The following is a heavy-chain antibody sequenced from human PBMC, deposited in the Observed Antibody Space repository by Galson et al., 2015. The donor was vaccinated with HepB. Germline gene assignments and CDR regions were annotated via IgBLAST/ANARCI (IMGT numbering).Heavy chain of an antibody. CDR1: GFTFSSYA. CDR2: ISGSGGST. Sequence: SLRLSCAASGFTFSSYAMSWVRQAPGKGLEWVSAISGSGGSTYYADSVKGRFTISRDNSKNTLYLQMNSLRAEDTAVYYCANFRTIWVPLIDYWGQGTLVTVSS. J-gene: IGHJ4*02. V-gene: IGHV3-23*01. CDR3: ANFRTIWVPLIDY. D-gene: IGHD3-3*01.